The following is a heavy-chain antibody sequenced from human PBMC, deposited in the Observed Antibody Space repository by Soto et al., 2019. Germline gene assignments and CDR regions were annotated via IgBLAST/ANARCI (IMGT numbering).Heavy chain of an antibody. V-gene: IGHV3-23*01. CDR2: ISGSGYST. Sequence: EVQLLESGGGWVQPGGSLRLSCATSGFTFSSYAINWVRQAPGKGLEWVSTISGSGYSTHDADYVKGRFTISRDNSKNALHLRMNTVKAEDTGVYYCARGHDIVGGDYKGPLDYWGQGTPVTVSS. CDR1: GFTFSSYA. J-gene: IGHJ4*02. CDR3: ARGHDIVGGDYKGPLDY. D-gene: IGHD2-21*01.